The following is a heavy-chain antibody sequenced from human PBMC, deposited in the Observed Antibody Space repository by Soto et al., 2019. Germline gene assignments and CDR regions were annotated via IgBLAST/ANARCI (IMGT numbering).Heavy chain of an antibody. V-gene: IGHV3-30*18. D-gene: IGHD2-2*02. CDR3: AKSPNFYCSSPNCYKYYFDH. J-gene: IGHJ4*02. Sequence: LRLSCAASGFTFNTYGMHWVRQAPGKGLEWVAVISYDGSEKYYVDSVKGRFTISKDNSKNTLYLQMNSLRPEDTAVYYCAKSPNFYCSSPNCYKYYFDHWGQGTRVTVSS. CDR1: GFTFNTYG. CDR2: ISYDGSEK.